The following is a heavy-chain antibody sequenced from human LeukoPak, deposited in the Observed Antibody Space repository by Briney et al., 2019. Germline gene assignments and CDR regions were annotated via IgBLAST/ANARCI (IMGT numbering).Heavy chain of an antibody. D-gene: IGHD2-8*01. V-gene: IGHV1-46*01. Sequence: ASVKVSCKASGYTFTSYYIHWVRQAPGQGLEWMGVINPSGGGTSYAQKFQGRVTMTRDTSTSTVYMDLRSLRSEDTAVYFCARDMLAVPSNWFNPWGQGTLVTVSS. J-gene: IGHJ5*02. CDR2: INPSGGGT. CDR1: GYTFTSYY. CDR3: ARDMLAVPSNWFNP.